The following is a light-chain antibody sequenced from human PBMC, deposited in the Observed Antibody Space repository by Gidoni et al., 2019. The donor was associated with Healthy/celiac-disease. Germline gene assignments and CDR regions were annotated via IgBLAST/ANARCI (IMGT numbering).Light chain of an antibody. CDR1: QSVSSY. Sequence: ELVLTQSPATLSLSPGERATLSCRASQSVSSYLAWYQQKPGQAPRLLIYDASNRATGIPARFSVSGSGTDFTLTISSLEPEDFAVYYCQQRSNWPPITFGQGTRLEIK. J-gene: IGKJ5*01. CDR3: QQRSNWPPIT. V-gene: IGKV3-11*01. CDR2: DAS.